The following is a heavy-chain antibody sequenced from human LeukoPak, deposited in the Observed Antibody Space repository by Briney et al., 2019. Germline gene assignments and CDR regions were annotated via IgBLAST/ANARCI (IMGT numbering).Heavy chain of an antibody. CDR2: IHYSGST. D-gene: IGHD5-18*01. CDR3: ARYSHVEAFDI. CDR1: GGSISSYY. J-gene: IGHJ3*02. V-gene: IGHV4-59*01. Sequence: PSETLSLTCTVSGGSISSYYWSWIRQPPGKGLEWIGYIHYSGSTNYNPSLKSRVTISVDTSKNQFSLKLSSVTAADTAVYYCARYSHVEAFDIWGQGTMVTVSS.